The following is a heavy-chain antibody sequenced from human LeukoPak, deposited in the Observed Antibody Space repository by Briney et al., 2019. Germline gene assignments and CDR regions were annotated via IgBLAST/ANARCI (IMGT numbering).Heavy chain of an antibody. CDR3: AKALPGYNWNPHFDY. Sequence: PGGSLRLSCAASGFTFSCYAMNWVRQAPGKGLEWVSTISGSGGTTYYANSVKGRFTISRDNSKSTLYLQMNSLRAEDTAVYYCAKALPGYNWNPHFDYWGQGTLVTVSS. D-gene: IGHD1-20*01. V-gene: IGHV3-23*01. CDR2: ISGSGGTT. CDR1: GFTFSCYA. J-gene: IGHJ4*02.